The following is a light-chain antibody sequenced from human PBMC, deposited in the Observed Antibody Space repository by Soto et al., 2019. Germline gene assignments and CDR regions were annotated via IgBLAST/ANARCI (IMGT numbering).Light chain of an antibody. J-gene: IGLJ1*01. CDR2: VNS. CDR3: KSYDGSLSVFYV. V-gene: IGLV1-40*01. CDR1: NSNIGAGYD. Sequence: QSVLAQPPSVSGAPGQRVTISCAGSNSNIGAGYDVNWYQQIPGTAPKLLIYVNSNRPSGVPDRFSGSKSGTSASLAITGLQAEDEADYYCKSYDGSLSVFYVFGTGTKVTVL.